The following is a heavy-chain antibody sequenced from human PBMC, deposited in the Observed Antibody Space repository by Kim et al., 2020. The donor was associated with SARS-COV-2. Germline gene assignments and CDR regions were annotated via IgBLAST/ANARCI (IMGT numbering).Heavy chain of an antibody. CDR3: ATIVGAEWLDY. J-gene: IGHJ4*02. Sequence: TIYAQKFQGRVTMTEDTSTDTAYMELSSLRSEETAVYYCATIVGAEWLDYWGQGTLVTVSS. D-gene: IGHD6-19*01. V-gene: IGHV1-24*01. CDR2: T.